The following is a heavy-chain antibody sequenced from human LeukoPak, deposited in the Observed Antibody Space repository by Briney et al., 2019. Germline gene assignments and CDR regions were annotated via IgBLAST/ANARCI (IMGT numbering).Heavy chain of an antibody. J-gene: IGHJ4*02. CDR2: IKQDGSEK. Sequence: PGGSLRLSCAASGFTFSSYWMSWVRQAPGKGLEWVANIKQDGSEKYYVDSVKGRFTISRDNAKNSLYLQMNSLRAEDTAVYYCARDRRDKLGLFDYWGQGTLVTVSS. V-gene: IGHV3-7*01. CDR1: GFTFSSYW. D-gene: IGHD3-16*01. CDR3: ARDRRDKLGLFDY.